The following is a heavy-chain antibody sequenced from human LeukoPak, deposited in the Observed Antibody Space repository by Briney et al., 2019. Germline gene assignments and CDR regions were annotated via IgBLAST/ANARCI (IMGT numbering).Heavy chain of an antibody. J-gene: IGHJ3*02. CDR2: INPSGGST. D-gene: IGHD3-10*01. CDR3: ARDHHSGVLWFGGDHDAFDI. CDR1: GYTFTSYY. V-gene: IGHV1-46*01. Sequence: GGSLRLSCAASGYTFTSYYMHWVRQAPGQGLEWMGIINPSGGSTSYAQKFQGRVTMTRDTSTSTVYMELSSLRSEDTAVYYCARDHHSGVLWFGGDHDAFDIWGQGTMVTVSS.